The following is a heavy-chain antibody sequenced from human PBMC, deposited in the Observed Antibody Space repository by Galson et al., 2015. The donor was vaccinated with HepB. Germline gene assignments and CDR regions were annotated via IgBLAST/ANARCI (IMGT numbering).Heavy chain of an antibody. CDR1: GFTFSSYS. D-gene: IGHD2-15*01. CDR2: ISSSSSYI. CDR3: ATFVGYCSGGSCEFSDPFDI. Sequence: SLRLSCAASGFTFSSYSMNWVRQAPGKGLEWVSSISSSSSYIYYADSVKGRFTISRDNAKNSLYLQMNSLRAEDTAVYYCATFVGYCSGGSCEFSDPFDIWGQGTMVTVSS. J-gene: IGHJ3*02. V-gene: IGHV3-21*01.